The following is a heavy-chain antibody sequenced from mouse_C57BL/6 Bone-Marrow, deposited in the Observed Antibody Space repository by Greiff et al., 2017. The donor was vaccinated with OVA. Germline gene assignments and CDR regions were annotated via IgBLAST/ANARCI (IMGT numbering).Heavy chain of an antibody. Sequence: EVHLVESGGGLVKPGGSLKLSCAASGFTFSSYSMSWVRQTPEKRLEWVATISDGGSYTYYPDNVKGRFTISRDNAKNNLYLQMSHLKSEDTAMYYCARRRGSYAMDYWGQGTSVTVSS. J-gene: IGHJ4*01. V-gene: IGHV5-4*01. CDR3: ARRRGSYAMDY. CDR1: GFTFSSYS. CDR2: ISDGGSYT.